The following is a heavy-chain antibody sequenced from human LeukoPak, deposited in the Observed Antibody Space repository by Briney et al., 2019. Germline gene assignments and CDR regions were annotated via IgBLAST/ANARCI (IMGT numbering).Heavy chain of an antibody. CDR3: ARGPPNWGYDY. CDR2: INPSGGST. Sequence: HWASVKVSCKASGYTFTSYYMHWVRQAPGQGLEWMGIINPSGGSTSYAQKFQGRVTMTRSTSMSTAYMELSSLRSEDTAVYYCARGPPNWGYDYWGQGTLVTVSS. J-gene: IGHJ4*02. D-gene: IGHD7-27*01. V-gene: IGHV1-46*01. CDR1: GYTFTSYY.